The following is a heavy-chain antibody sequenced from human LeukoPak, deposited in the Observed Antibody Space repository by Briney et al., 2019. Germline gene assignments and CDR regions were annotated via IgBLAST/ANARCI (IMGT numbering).Heavy chain of an antibody. D-gene: IGHD1-7*01. J-gene: IGHJ4*02. V-gene: IGHV3-30*04. CDR3: ARGELLRLRDRAFGY. CDR2: ISYDGSYK. CDR1: GFTFSSYA. Sequence: GRSLRLSCAASGFTFSSYAMHWVRQAPGQGLEWVAIISYDGSYKYYANSVRGRFSISRDNSKNTLYLQLNSLRADDTAVYYCARGELLRLRDRAFGYWGQGSLVTVSS.